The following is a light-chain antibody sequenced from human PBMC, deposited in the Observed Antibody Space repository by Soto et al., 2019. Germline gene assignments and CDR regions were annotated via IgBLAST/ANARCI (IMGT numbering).Light chain of an antibody. V-gene: IGKV3-20*01. Sequence: EMVVTQSPATLSVSTGERATLSCRASQSVSSNYLAWYQHKPGQAPRXXIYGASSRATGIPERFSGSGSGTDFTRTISRLEPEDVAVDDCQQYGSSPQAFGQGTKVDIK. CDR3: QQYGSSPQA. J-gene: IGKJ1*01. CDR1: QSVSSNY. CDR2: GAS.